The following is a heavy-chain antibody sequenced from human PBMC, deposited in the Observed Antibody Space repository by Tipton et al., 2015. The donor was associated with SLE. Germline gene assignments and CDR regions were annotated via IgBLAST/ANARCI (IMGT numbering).Heavy chain of an antibody. CDR2: INHIGNT. CDR1: GGSFSGYY. V-gene: IGHV4-34*01. D-gene: IGHD3-16*01. J-gene: IGHJ6*03. CDR3: ARRLGDYYYYMDV. Sequence: TLSLTCAVYGGSFSGYYWSWIRQPPGKGLEWIGEINHIGNTNYNPSLKSRVTISVDTSKNQFSLKLSSVTAADTAVYYCARRLGDYYYYMDVWGKGTTVTVSS.